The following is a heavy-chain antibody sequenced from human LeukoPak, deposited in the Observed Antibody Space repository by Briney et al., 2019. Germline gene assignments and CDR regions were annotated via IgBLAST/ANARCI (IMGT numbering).Heavy chain of an antibody. CDR3: AGDPPKSGWAFAY. J-gene: IGHJ4*02. Sequence: GRSLRLSCAASGFTFTTYGMHWARQAPGKGLEWVAFIWSDGSNKYYSDSVKGRFTISRDNSKNTLYLQMNSLRAEDTAVYYCAGDPPKSGWAFAYWGQGILVNVSS. CDR2: IWSDGSNK. CDR1: GFTFTTYG. D-gene: IGHD6-19*01. V-gene: IGHV3-33*01.